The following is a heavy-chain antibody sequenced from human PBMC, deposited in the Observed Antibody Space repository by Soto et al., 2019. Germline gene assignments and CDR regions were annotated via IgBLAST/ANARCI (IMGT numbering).Heavy chain of an antibody. CDR3: AKAPRNSGSDYYFDT. CDR2: INREGSEE. D-gene: IGHD3-10*01. CDR1: GFTFSSYW. V-gene: IGHV3-7*05. J-gene: IGHJ4*02. Sequence: ESGGGLVQPGGSLRLSCAASGFTFSSYWMSWVRQAPGKGPEWVASINREGSEESYVDSVRVRFTISRDSAKDSLYLPMSSPRDDATAVYCCAKAPRNSGSDYYFDTRGQGTQITVSS.